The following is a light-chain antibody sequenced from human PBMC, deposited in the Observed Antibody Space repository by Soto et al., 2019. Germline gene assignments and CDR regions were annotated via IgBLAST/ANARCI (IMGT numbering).Light chain of an antibody. Sequence: QSVLTQPASVSGSPGQSITISCTGTTSFVGSYNLVSWYQQHTGKAPQVLIYEDTKRPSGVSNRFSGSISGSTASLTISGLHAEDEADYYCCSYVGASTYVFGTGTKLTVL. J-gene: IGLJ1*01. CDR1: TSFVGSYNL. CDR2: EDT. V-gene: IGLV2-23*01. CDR3: CSYVGASTYV.